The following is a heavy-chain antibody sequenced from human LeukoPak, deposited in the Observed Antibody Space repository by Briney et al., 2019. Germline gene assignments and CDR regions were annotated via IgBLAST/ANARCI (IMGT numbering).Heavy chain of an antibody. J-gene: IGHJ6*02. V-gene: IGHV5-51*01. Sequence: GESLKISCKGSGYSFSTNWIGWVRQMPGKGLEWMGIIYPGDSDTRYSPSFQGQVTISADKSISTAYLQWSSLKASDTAMYYCVRVLWTWAWNYYCGMDGWLQGTTVTVSS. CDR1: GYSFSTNW. D-gene: IGHD2-8*02. CDR2: IYPGDSDT. CDR3: VRVLWTWAWNYYCGMDG.